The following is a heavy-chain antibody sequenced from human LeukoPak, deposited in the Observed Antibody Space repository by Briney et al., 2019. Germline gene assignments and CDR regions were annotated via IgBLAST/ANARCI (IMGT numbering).Heavy chain of an antibody. D-gene: IGHD6-13*01. CDR3: ASRHSSSFRPGFDP. CDR2: IYYSGST. J-gene: IGHJ5*02. Sequence: SETLSLTCTVSGGSVSSGGYYWSWIRQHPGKGLEWMGYIYYSGSTYYNPSLKSRVTISVDTSKNQFSLKLSSVTAADTAVYYCASRHSSSFRPGFDPWGQGTLVTVSS. CDR1: GGSVSSGGYY. V-gene: IGHV4-31*03.